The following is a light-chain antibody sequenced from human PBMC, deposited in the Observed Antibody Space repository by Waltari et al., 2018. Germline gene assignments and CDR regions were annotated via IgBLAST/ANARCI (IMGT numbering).Light chain of an antibody. CDR3: SSRNGRANEVV. Sequence: SSELTQDPAVSVALGQTVRITCQGDSLRTSYAGWYQLKPGQAPVLVMFGKDTRPSGIPDRFSGYSSGTTSSLTITGAQAEDEADYYCSSRNGRANEVVFAGGTKVTVL. J-gene: IGLJ3*02. V-gene: IGLV3-19*01. CDR1: SLRTSY. CDR2: GKD.